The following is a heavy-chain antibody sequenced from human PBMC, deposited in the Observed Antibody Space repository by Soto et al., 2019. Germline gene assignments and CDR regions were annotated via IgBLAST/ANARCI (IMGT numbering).Heavy chain of an antibody. V-gene: IGHV1-69*13. CDR3: AREGLVLVPTTVNSDYYYSAMDV. CDR2: IIPIFGTA. Sequence: SVKVSCKASGGTFSSYAISWVRQAPGQGLEWMGGIIPIFGTANYAQKFQGRVTITADESTSTAYMELSSLRSEDTAVYYCAREGLVLVPTTVNSDYYYSAMDVWGQGTAVTVSS. D-gene: IGHD2-2*01. J-gene: IGHJ6*02. CDR1: GGTFSSYA.